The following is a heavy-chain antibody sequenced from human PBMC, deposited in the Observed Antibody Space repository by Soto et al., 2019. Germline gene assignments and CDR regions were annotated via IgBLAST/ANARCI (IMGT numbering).Heavy chain of an antibody. CDR2: ISYDGSEK. CDR3: VKILQYSYGLPH. Sequence: GGSLRLSCEASGFTFSSYAMHWVRQAPGKGLEWVAVISYDGSEKYYVDSVKGRFTISRDNSKNTLYLQMSSLRAEDTAVYYCVKILQYSYGLPHWGQGTLVTVSS. J-gene: IGHJ4*02. V-gene: IGHV3-30*14. CDR1: GFTFSSYA. D-gene: IGHD5-18*01.